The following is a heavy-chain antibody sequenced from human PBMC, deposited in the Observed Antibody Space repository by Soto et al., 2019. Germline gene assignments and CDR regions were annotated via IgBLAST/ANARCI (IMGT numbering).Heavy chain of an antibody. CDR2: IYYSGST. J-gene: IGHJ4*02. Sequence: SETLSLTCTVSGGSISSYYWGWIRQPPGKGLEWIGAIYYSGSTYYNPSLKTRVSLSVHTSKNQFSLKLSSVTAADTAVYYCARRQSSSWYGLWGQGTLVTVSS. CDR3: ARRQSSSWYGL. D-gene: IGHD6-13*01. V-gene: IGHV4-59*04. CDR1: GGSISSYY.